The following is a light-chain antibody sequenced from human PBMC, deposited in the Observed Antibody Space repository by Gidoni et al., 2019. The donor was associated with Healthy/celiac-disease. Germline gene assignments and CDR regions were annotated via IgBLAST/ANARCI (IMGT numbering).Light chain of an antibody. Sequence: DIQMTQSPSSLSASVGDRVTITCQASQDISNYLNWYQQKPGKAPKLLIYDASNLETGVPARFSGSGSGTDFTFTISRLQPEDIATYYCQQLRTFGPGTKVDIK. CDR1: QDISNY. V-gene: IGKV1-33*01. J-gene: IGKJ3*01. CDR2: DAS. CDR3: QQLRT.